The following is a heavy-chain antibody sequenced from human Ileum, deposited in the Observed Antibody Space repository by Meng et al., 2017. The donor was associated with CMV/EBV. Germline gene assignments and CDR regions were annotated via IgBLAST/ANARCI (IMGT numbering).Heavy chain of an antibody. J-gene: IGHJ5*01. CDR3: ARDSYNYGSSTYNWFDP. CDR2: IHHSGTP. V-gene: IGHV4-59*01. D-gene: IGHD3-10*01. CDR1: GDSISTYW. Sequence: SETLSLTCTVSGDSISTYWWSWIRQSPGKGLEWIGYIHHSGTPNHNPSLRSRVIMSVDTPNNQFSLKLTSVTAADTAVYYCARDSYNYGSSTYNWFDPWGQGILVTVSS.